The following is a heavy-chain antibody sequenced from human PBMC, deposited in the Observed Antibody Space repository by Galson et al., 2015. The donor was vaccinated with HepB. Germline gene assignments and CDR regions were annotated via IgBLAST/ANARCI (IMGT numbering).Heavy chain of an antibody. V-gene: IGHV3-30*18. D-gene: IGHD1/OR15-1a*01. CDR1: GFTFSSYG. J-gene: IGHJ6*02. CDR3: AKEREAGTQGYYYYGMDV. Sequence: SLRLSCAASGFTFSSYGMHWVRQAPGKGLEWVADISYDGSNKYYADTVKGRFTISRDNSKNTLYLQMNSLRAEDTAVYYCAKEREAGTQGYYYYGMDVWGQGTTVTVSS. CDR2: ISYDGSNK.